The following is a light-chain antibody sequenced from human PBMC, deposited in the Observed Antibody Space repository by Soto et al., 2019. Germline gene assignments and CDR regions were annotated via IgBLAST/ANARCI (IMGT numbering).Light chain of an antibody. Sequence: QSVLTQPPSVSGAPGQRVTISCTGSSSNIGAGYDVHWYQQLPGTAPKLLIYGNTNRPSGVPDRSSGSKSATSASLAITGLQAEDEADYYCQSYDSSLSGSYVFGAGTKVTVL. J-gene: IGLJ1*01. CDR1: SSNIGAGYD. V-gene: IGLV1-40*01. CDR2: GNT. CDR3: QSYDSSLSGSYV.